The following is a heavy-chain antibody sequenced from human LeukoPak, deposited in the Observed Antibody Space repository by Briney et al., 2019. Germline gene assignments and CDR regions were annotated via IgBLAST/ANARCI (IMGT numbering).Heavy chain of an antibody. CDR3: ARDRAGSSRLGYFDY. Sequence: GASVKVSCKASGYTFTNYGISWVRQAPGQGLEWMGWISTYNGNSNYAQKLQDRVTMTTDTSTATAYLDLRNLRSDDTAVYYCARDRAGSSRLGYFDYWGQGTLVTVSS. J-gene: IGHJ4*02. CDR2: ISTYNGNS. V-gene: IGHV1-18*01. D-gene: IGHD1-26*01. CDR1: GYTFTNYG.